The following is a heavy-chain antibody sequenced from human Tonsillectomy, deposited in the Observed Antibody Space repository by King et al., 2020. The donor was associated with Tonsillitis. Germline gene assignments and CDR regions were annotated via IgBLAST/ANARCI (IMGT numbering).Heavy chain of an antibody. J-gene: IGHJ3*01. D-gene: IGHD3-10*01. Sequence: VQLVESGGGVVQPGRSLRLSCAVSGFTFSSFGMHWVRQAPGRGLDWVAVISYDGGNKWYADSVKGRFMISRDNSKNTLYLQMNSLRAEDTAVYYCAKVGSRSGVEVFDRWGQGTMVTVSS. CDR1: GFTFSSFG. CDR2: ISYDGGNK. V-gene: IGHV3-30*18. CDR3: AKVGSRSGVEVFDR.